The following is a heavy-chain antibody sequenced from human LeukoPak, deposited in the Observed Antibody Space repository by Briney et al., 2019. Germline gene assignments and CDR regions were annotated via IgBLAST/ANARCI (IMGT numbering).Heavy chain of an antibody. Sequence: PSETLSLSCTVSGGSISTSNYYWGWIRQPPGKGLVGIGSIYHSGSTYYTPSLKSRVTISVDTSKNPFSLNLGSVTAADTAVYYCAREGMYAGNYYWGQGTLVTVSS. D-gene: IGHD2-8*01. CDR1: GGSISTSNYY. CDR2: IYHSGST. J-gene: IGHJ4*02. V-gene: IGHV4-39*07. CDR3: AREGMYAGNYY.